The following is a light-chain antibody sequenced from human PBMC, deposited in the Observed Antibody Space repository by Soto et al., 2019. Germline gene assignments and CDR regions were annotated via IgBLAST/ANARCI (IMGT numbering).Light chain of an antibody. Sequence: DIQMTQSPCTLSASVGDRITITCRASQSISGCWAWYHEKPGKAPRFLIYEVSSLESGVPSRFSGSGSGTEFTLMITGLQPVYFGTCYCQQYDRYSVTFGGGTKVDIK. V-gene: IGKV1-5*01. CDR1: QSISGC. CDR3: QQYDRYSVT. CDR2: EVS. J-gene: IGKJ4*01.